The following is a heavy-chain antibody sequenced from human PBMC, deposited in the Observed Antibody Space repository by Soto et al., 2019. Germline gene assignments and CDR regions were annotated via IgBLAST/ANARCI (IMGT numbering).Heavy chain of an antibody. CDR3: TRAEEMSTIRFEH. V-gene: IGHV1-46*01. CDR2: INPTGGPT. J-gene: IGHJ4*02. CDR1: GYTFAFYF. Sequence: ASVKVSCKASGYTFAFYFIHWVRQAPGHGLEWMGTINPTGGPTSYAQKFQGRVTMTRDTSTNTVYMELTSLTYDDTAVYYCTRAEEMSTIRFEHGGQGTLVTVS.